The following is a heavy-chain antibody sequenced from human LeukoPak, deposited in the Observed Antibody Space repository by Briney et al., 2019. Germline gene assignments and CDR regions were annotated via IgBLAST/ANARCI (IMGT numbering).Heavy chain of an antibody. CDR3: ARDRPNYYGSDGHYYRRDGDY. CDR1: GFTFSIYA. Sequence: GGSMRLSCAASGFTFSIYAMSWVRQAPGKGLQWVSSITSRGESTWYVDSVKGRFTITRDNSENTLYLQMHSLRAEDTAVYYCARDRPNYYGSDGHYYRRDGDYWGRGTLVSVSS. D-gene: IGHD3-22*01. CDR2: ITSRGEST. V-gene: IGHV3-23*01. J-gene: IGHJ4*02.